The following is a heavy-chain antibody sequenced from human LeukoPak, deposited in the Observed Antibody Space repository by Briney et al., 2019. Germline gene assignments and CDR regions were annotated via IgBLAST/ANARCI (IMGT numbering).Heavy chain of an antibody. CDR1: GGSFSGYY. CDR2: INHSGST. CDR3: ARNKGYYYGSGSYYPNYYYYGMDV. D-gene: IGHD3-10*01. J-gene: IGHJ6*02. V-gene: IGHV4-34*01. Sequence: SETLSLTCAVYGGSFSGYYWSWIRQPPGKGLDWIGEINHSGSTNYNPSLKSRVTISVDTSKNQFSLKLSSVTAADTAVYYCARNKGYYYGSGSYYPNYYYYGMDVWGQGTTVTVSS.